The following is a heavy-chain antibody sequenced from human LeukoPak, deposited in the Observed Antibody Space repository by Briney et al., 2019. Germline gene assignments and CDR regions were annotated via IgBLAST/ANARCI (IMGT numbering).Heavy chain of an antibody. CDR1: GYTFTGYY. CDR2: INPNSGGT. D-gene: IGHD2-2*01. Sequence: GASVKVSCKASGYTFTGYYMHWVRQAPGQGLDWMGWINPNSGGTNYAQKFQVSVTMTRDTSISTAYMELSRLRSDDTAVYYCASGRGYIVVVPAARSSFDYWGQGTLVTVSS. J-gene: IGHJ4*02. CDR3: ASGRGYIVVVPAARSSFDY. V-gene: IGHV1-2*02.